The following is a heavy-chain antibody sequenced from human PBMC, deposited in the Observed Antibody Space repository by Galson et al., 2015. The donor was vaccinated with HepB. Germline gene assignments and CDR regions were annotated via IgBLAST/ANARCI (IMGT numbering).Heavy chain of an antibody. CDR2: INPNSGGT. CDR3: ARGGRIASTSGVY. D-gene: IGHD6-13*01. V-gene: IGHV1-2*06. CDR1: GYTLTGFS. Sequence: SVKVSCKASGYTLTGFSMHWVRQAPGRGLGWMGRINPNSGGTNYAQKFQGRVTMTRDTSISTAYMVLSRLRSDDTAVYYCARGGRIASTSGVYWGQGTLVTVSS. J-gene: IGHJ4*02.